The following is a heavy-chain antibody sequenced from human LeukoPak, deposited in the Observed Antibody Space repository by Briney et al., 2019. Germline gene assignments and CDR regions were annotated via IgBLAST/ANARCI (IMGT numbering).Heavy chain of an antibody. CDR3: ARAPREIPYCSGGSCYFDY. J-gene: IGHJ4*02. CDR1: GFTLSSYS. CDR2: ISSSSSYI. V-gene: IGHV3-21*01. D-gene: IGHD2-15*01. Sequence: GGSLRLSCAASGFTLSSYSMNWVRQAPGKGLEWVSSISSSSSYIYYADSVKGRFTTSRDNAKNSLYLQMNSLRAEDTAVYYCARAPREIPYCSGGSCYFDYWGQGTLVTVSS.